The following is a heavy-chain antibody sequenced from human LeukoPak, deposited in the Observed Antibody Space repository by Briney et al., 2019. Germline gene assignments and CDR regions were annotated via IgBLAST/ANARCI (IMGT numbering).Heavy chain of an antibody. J-gene: IGHJ3*02. CDR3: ARDEDVAFDI. CDR2: INHSGST. V-gene: IGHV4-34*01. CDR1: GGSFSGYY. Sequence: SETLSLTCAVYGGSFSGYYWSWIRQPPGKGLEWIGEINHSGSTNYNPSLKSRVTISVDTSKNQFSLKLSSVTAADTAVYYCARDEDVAFDIWGQGTMVTVSS.